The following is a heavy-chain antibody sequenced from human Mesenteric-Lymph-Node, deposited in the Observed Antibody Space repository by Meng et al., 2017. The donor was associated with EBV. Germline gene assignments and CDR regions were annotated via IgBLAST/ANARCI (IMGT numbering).Heavy chain of an antibody. CDR2: IYSADGT. D-gene: IGHD1-26*01. J-gene: IGHJ4*02. CDR1: GFSISSNY. V-gene: IGHV3-53*01. Sequence: EVQLVESGGGLLQPGGSLRPFCVVSGFSISSNYMSWVRQAPGKGLEWVSLIYSADGTYYADSVKGRFTISRDISKNTLYLQMSTLRTDDTAVYYCANVGLGTFDYWGQGTLVTVSS. CDR3: ANVGLGTFDY.